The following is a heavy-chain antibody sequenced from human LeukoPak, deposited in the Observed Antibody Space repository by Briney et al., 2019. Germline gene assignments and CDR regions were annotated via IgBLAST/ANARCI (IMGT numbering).Heavy chain of an antibody. CDR2: IYPGDPDH. Sequence: GESLKISRNGSGYSFTRYWIGWVRQMAGESPEWMGIIYPGDPDHGYSPSFQGQVTISADKSISTAYLQWSSLKASDTAMYYCARNGGQLLLGAFDIWGQGTMVTVSS. CDR1: GYSFTRYW. J-gene: IGHJ3*02. V-gene: IGHV5-51*01. CDR3: ARNGGQLLLGAFDI. D-gene: IGHD2-2*01.